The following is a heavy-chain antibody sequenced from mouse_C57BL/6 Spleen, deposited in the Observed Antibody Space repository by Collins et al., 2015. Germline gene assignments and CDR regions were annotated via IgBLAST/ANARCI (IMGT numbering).Heavy chain of an antibody. D-gene: IGHD6-1*01. CDR2: IHPSDSDT. CDR3: AVASWYFDY. V-gene: IGHV1-74*01. Sequence: PGQGLEWIGRIHPSDSDTNYNQKFKGKATLTVDKSSSTAYMQLSSLTSEDSAVYYCAVASWYFDYWGQGTTLTVSS. J-gene: IGHJ2*01.